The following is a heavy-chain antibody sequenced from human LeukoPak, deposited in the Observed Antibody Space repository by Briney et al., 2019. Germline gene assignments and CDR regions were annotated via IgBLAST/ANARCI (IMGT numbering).Heavy chain of an antibody. CDR1: GGSISSGDYY. CDR2: IYYSGST. D-gene: IGHD3-10*01. CDR3: ARGGVRFHYMDV. J-gene: IGHJ6*03. V-gene: IGHV4-30-4*08. Sequence: KPSETLSLTCTVSGGSISSGDYYWSWIRQPPGKGLEWIGYIYYSGSTYYNPSLKSRVTISVDTSKNQFSLKLSSVTAADTAVYYCARGGVRFHYMDVWGKGTTVTVSS.